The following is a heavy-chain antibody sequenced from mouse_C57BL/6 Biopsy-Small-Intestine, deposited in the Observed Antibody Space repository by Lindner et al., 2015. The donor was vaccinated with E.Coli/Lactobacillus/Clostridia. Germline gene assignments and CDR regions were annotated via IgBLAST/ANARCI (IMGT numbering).Heavy chain of an antibody. J-gene: IGHJ1*01. Sequence: SVKVSCKASGYTFTSYGISWVRQAPGQGLEWMGWISACNGNTNYAQKLQGRVTMTTDTSTSTAYMELRSLRSDDTAVYYCAGDSSSWYYYYYGMDVWGQGTTVTVSS. CDR1: GYTFTSYG. D-gene: IGHD1-1*01. CDR3: AGDSSSWYYYYYGMDV. CDR2: ISACNGNT. V-gene: IGHV1-81*01.